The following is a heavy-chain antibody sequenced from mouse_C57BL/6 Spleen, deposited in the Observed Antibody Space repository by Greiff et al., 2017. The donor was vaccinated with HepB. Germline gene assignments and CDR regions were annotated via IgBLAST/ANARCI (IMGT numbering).Heavy chain of an antibody. CDR3: ARRYYGSSGYYAMDY. CDR1: GFNIKDYY. J-gene: IGHJ4*01. V-gene: IGHV14-2*01. D-gene: IGHD1-1*01. Sequence: EVMLVESGAELVKPGASVKLSCTASGFNIKDYYMHWVKQRTEQGLEWIGRIDPEDGETKYAPKFQGKATITADTSSNTAYLQLSSLTSEDTAVYYCARRYYGSSGYYAMDYWGQGTSVTVSS. CDR2: IDPEDGET.